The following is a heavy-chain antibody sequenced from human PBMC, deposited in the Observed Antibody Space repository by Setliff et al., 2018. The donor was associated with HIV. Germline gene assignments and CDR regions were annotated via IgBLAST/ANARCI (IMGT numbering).Heavy chain of an antibody. CDR2: INPNTGGT. V-gene: IGHV1-2*02. CDR1: GYSFTVYY. D-gene: IGHD6-19*01. Sequence: ASVKVSCKASGYSFTVYYMHWVRQVPGQGLEWMGWINPNTGGTQYAQKFQGRVTVTRDTPIMTAYMELRRLTSDDTAVYYCARDNRTGYSIGWPLDYWGHGTLVTAPQ. CDR3: ARDNRTGYSIGWPLDY. J-gene: IGHJ4*03.